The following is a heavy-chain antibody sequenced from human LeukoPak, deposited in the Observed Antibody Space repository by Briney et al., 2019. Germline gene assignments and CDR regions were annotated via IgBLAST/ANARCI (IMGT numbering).Heavy chain of an antibody. CDR3: ARLISIFGVATDY. V-gene: IGHV4-59*01. Sequence: PSETLSLTCTVSGGSISSYYWSWIRQPPGKGLEWIGYIYYSGSTNYNPSLKSRVTISVDTSKNQFSLKLSSVTAADMAVYYCARLISIFGVATDYWGQGTLVTVSS. J-gene: IGHJ4*02. D-gene: IGHD3-3*02. CDR2: IYYSGST. CDR1: GGSISSYY.